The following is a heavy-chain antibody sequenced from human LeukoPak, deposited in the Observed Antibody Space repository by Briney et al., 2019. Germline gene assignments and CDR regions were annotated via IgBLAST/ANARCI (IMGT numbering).Heavy chain of an antibody. D-gene: IGHD1-26*01. J-gene: IGHJ4*02. CDR1: GFTFSSYW. Sequence: GGSLRLSCAACGFTFSSYWMHWVRQAPGKGLVWVSRINSDGSSTSYADSVKGRFTISRDNAKNTLYLQVHSLVFVDTCVYYCAISGIRSWFDYWDQGTLVTVSS. CDR3: AISGIRSWFDY. V-gene: IGHV3-74*01. CDR2: INSDGSST.